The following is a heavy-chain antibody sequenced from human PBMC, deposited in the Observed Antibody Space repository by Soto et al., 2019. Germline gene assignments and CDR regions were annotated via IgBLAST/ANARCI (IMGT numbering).Heavy chain of an antibody. CDR3: ARTPTENNWFDP. D-gene: IGHD1-1*01. Sequence: SETLSLTGTVSGGSISSGDYYWSWIRQPPGKGLEWIGYIYYSGSTYYNPSLKSRVTISVDTSKNQFSLKLSSVTAADTAVYYCARTPTENNWFDPWGQGTLVTVSS. V-gene: IGHV4-30-4*01. CDR1: GGSISSGDYY. J-gene: IGHJ5*02. CDR2: IYYSGST.